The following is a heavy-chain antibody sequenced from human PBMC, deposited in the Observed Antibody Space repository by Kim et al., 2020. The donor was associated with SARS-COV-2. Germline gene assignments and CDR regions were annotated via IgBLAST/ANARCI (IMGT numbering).Heavy chain of an antibody. Sequence: SETLSLTCTVSGASISSGGYYWNWVRQHPWKGLEWIGYIYYNESPHYNPSLKSRLTISINTSKNQFSLELSSVTAADTAVYFCARARYSSRWYVYYGLDVWGHGTTVTVSS. CDR3: ARARYSSRWYVYYGLDV. CDR1: GASISSGGYY. V-gene: IGHV4-31*03. CDR2: IYYNESP. D-gene: IGHD6-13*01. J-gene: IGHJ6*02.